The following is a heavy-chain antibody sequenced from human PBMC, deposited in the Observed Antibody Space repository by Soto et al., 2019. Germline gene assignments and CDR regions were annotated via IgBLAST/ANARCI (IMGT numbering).Heavy chain of an antibody. V-gene: IGHV4-59*08. CDR1: GGSISSYY. J-gene: IGHJ4*02. D-gene: IGHD3-22*01. Sequence: SETLSLTCTVSGGSISSYYWSWIRQPPGKGLGWIGYIYYSGSTNYNPSLKSRVTISVDTSKNQFSLKLSSVTAADTAVYYCARHVSYYDSSGPIDYWGQGTLVTVS. CDR3: ARHVSYYDSSGPIDY. CDR2: IYYSGST.